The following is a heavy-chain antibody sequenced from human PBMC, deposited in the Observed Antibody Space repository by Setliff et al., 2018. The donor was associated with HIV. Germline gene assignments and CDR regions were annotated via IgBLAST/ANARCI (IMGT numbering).Heavy chain of an antibody. Sequence: SETLSLTCSVYGGSLNSGSYFWSWIRQPAGKGLEWIGHIYSSGSTNYNPSLKSRITISVDTSKSQFSLKLNSVTAADTAVYFCATTECRGADCPQMYDYWGQGILVTVSS. CDR1: GGSLNSGSYF. CDR3: ATTECRGADCPQMYDY. D-gene: IGHD2-21*02. J-gene: IGHJ4*02. V-gene: IGHV4-61*10. CDR2: IYSSGST.